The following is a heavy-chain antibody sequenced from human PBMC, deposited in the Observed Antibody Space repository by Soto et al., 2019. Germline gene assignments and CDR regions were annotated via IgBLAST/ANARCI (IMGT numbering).Heavy chain of an antibody. D-gene: IGHD1-26*01. CDR1: GYTFTGYE. CDR2: MNPNSGNT. J-gene: IGHJ4*02. Sequence: QAQLVQSGAEVKKPGASVQVSCKASGYTFTGYEINWVRQATGQGLEWMGWMNPNSGNTGYAQTFQGRVTMTRDNSITTAYMELTSLRDDDSAVYYCAGDKVGTTGIDFWGQGTLVTVSS. CDR3: AGDKVGTTGIDF. V-gene: IGHV1-8*01.